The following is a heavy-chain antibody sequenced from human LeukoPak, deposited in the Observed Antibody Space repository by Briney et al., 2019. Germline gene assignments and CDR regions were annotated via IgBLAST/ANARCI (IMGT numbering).Heavy chain of an antibody. D-gene: IGHD1-26*01. Sequence: GGSLRLSCAASGFTFSSYGMHWVRQAPGKGLEWVSSISSSSSYIYYADSVKGRFTISRDNAKNSLYLQMNSLRAEDTAVYYCARDCRATSCFSLDYWGQGTLVTVSS. CDR2: ISSSSSYI. V-gene: IGHV3-21*01. CDR1: GFTFSSYG. J-gene: IGHJ4*02. CDR3: ARDCRATSCFSLDY.